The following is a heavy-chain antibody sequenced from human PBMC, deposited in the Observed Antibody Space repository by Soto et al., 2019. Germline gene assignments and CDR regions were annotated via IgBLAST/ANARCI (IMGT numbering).Heavy chain of an antibody. CDR1: GGSISSYY. CDR2: TYTSGST. D-gene: IGHD6-19*01. CDR3: ARAVSGGWYITDYFDY. Sequence: SETLSLTCTVSGGSISSYYWSWIRQPAGKGLEWIGRTYTSGSTNYNPSLKSRVTMSVDTSKNQFSLKLSSVTAADTAVYYCARAVSGGWYITDYFDYWGQGTLVTVSS. J-gene: IGHJ4*02. V-gene: IGHV4-4*07.